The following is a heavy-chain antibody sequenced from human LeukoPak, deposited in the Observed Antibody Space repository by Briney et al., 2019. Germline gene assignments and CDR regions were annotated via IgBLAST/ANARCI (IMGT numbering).Heavy chain of an antibody. Sequence: SETLSLTCTVSGGSISSGDYYWSWIRQPPGKGLERIGYIYYSGSTYYNPSLKSRVTISVDTSKNQFSLKLSSVTAADTAVYYCARDGPHSSSWVHLDYWGQGTLVTVSS. CDR1: GGSISSGDYY. J-gene: IGHJ4*02. V-gene: IGHV4-30-4*08. D-gene: IGHD6-13*01. CDR2: IYYSGST. CDR3: ARDGPHSSSWVHLDY.